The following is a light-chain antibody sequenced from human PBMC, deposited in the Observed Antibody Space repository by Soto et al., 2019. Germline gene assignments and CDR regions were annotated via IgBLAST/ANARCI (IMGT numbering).Light chain of an antibody. CDR3: SSFTGSNYV. Sequence: QSALTQPASMSGSPGQSITLSCTGTISDVGGYNFVSWYQQYPGKAPKLMICDVSNRPSGVSNRFSGSKSGNTASLTISGLQAEDEADYYCSSFTGSNYVFGTGTKLTVL. J-gene: IGLJ1*01. CDR2: DVS. V-gene: IGLV2-14*03. CDR1: ISDVGGYNF.